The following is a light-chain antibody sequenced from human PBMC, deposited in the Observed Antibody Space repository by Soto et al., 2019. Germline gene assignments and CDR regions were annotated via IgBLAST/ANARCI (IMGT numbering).Light chain of an antibody. V-gene: IGKV1-39*01. J-gene: IGKJ1*01. Sequence: DIQMTQSPSSLSASVGDRVTITCRASQGIRNYLNWYQQKAGEAPRLLIYSVSTLQSGVPSRIRGGGSGANFTLTISSLQPEDFGTYYCQESYSIRTFGLGTKVDIK. CDR2: SVS. CDR3: QESYSIRT. CDR1: QGIRNY.